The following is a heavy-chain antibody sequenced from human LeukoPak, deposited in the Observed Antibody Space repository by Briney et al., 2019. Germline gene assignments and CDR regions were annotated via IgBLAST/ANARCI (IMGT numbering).Heavy chain of an antibody. CDR1: GGSFSGYY. V-gene: IGHV4-34*01. CDR2: INHSGST. J-gene: IGHJ4*02. CDR3: ARHVWYYYDSSGYYYWGDYFDY. Sequence: KPSETLSLTCAVYGGSFSGYYWSWIRQPPGKGLEWIGEINHSGSTNYNPSLKSRVTISVDTSKNQFSLKLSSVTAADTAVYYCARHVWYYYDSSGYYYWGDYFDYWGQGTLVTVSS. D-gene: IGHD3-22*01.